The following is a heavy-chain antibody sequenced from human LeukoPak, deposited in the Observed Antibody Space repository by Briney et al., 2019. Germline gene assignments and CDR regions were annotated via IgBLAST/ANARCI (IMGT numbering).Heavy chain of an antibody. CDR1: GYTFTSYG. CDR3: ARDWNYYDSSAFRPHFDY. D-gene: IGHD3-22*01. Sequence: GASVKVSCKASGYTFTSYGISLLRQAPGQGLEWMGWINSYNGNTNYPQKLQGRVTMTTDTSTSTAYMELRSLTSDDTAVYYCARDWNYYDSSAFRPHFDYWGQGTLVTVSS. CDR2: INSYNGNT. J-gene: IGHJ4*02. V-gene: IGHV1-18*01.